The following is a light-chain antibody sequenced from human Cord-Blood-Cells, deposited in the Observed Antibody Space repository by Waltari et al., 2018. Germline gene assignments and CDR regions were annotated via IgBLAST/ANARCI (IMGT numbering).Light chain of an antibody. J-gene: IGKJ4*01. V-gene: IGKV3-15*01. Sequence: EIVMTQSPATLSVSPGDRATLSCRASQSVSSNLAWYQQKPGQAPRLRIYGASTRATGIPARCSGSGSGTEFTLTISSLQSEDFAVYYCQQYNNWPLTFGGGTKVEIK. CDR1: QSVSSN. CDR3: QQYNNWPLT. CDR2: GAS.